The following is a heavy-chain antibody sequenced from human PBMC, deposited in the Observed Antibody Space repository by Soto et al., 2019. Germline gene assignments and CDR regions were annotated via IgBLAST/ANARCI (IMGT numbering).Heavy chain of an antibody. Sequence: GESLKFSCKGSGYSFTSYWISWVRQMPGKGLEWMGRIDPSDSYTNYSPSFQGHVTISADKSISTAYLQWSSLKASDTAMYYCARSPLPSIYYGGSGYSYYYGMDVWGQGTTVTVSS. CDR1: GYSFTSYW. CDR3: ARSPLPSIYYGGSGYSYYYGMDV. J-gene: IGHJ6*02. V-gene: IGHV5-10-1*01. CDR2: IDPSDSYT. D-gene: IGHD3-22*01.